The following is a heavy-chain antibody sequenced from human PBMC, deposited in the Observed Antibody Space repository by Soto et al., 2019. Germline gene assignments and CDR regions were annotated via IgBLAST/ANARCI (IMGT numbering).Heavy chain of an antibody. J-gene: IGHJ5*02. D-gene: IGHD3-10*01. CDR2: FDPEDGET. CDR1: GYTLTELS. CDR3: ATLSTSSGSYYNGVSWFDP. V-gene: IGHV1-24*01. Sequence: QVQLVQSGAEVKKPGASVKVSCKVSGYTLTELSMHWVRQAPGKGLEWMGGFDPEDGETSYAQKFQGRVTMTEDTSTDTAYMELSSLRSEDTAVYYCATLSTSSGSYYNGVSWFDPWGQGALVTVSS.